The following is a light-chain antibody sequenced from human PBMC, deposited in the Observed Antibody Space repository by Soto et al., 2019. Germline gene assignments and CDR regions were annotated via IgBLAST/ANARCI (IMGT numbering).Light chain of an antibody. Sequence: QSALTQPASVSGSPGQSITTSCTGTSSDVGANSYVSWYQQHPGKAPKLMIYEVTDRPSGVSDRVSGSKSGYTASLTISGLQAEDEADYYCSSYSSGSTPYVFGTGTKVTVL. J-gene: IGLJ1*01. CDR2: EVT. V-gene: IGLV2-14*01. CDR1: SSDVGANSY. CDR3: SSYSSGSTPYV.